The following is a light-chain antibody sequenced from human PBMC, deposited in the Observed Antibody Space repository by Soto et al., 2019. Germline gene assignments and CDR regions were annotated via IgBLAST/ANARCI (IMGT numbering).Light chain of an antibody. Sequence: EIVLTQSPGTLSLSPGERATPSCRASQGVGSTYLAWYQQKPGQAPRLVIYDTSTRATDIPARFSGSGSGTDFTLTISSLQSEDFAIYYCQQYKQWPPITFGQGTRLEIK. J-gene: IGKJ5*01. V-gene: IGKV3-15*01. CDR2: DTS. CDR1: QGVGSTY. CDR3: QQYKQWPPIT.